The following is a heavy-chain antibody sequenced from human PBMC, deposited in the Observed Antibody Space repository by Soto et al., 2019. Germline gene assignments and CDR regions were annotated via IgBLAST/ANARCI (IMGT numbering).Heavy chain of an antibody. V-gene: IGHV3-30*18. Sequence: PGGSLRLSCAASGFTFSSYGMHWVRQAPGKGLEWVAVISYDGSNKYYADSVKGRFTISRDNSKNTLYLQMNSLRAEDTAVYYCAKDGYGDYVSGVLDSWGQGT. CDR3: AKDGYGDYVSGVLDS. J-gene: IGHJ4*02. CDR1: GFTFSSYG. CDR2: ISYDGSNK. D-gene: IGHD4-17*01.